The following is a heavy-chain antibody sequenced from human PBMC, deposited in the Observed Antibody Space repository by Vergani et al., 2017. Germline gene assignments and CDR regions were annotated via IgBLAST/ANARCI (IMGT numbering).Heavy chain of an antibody. J-gene: IGHJ4*02. CDR1: GGTFSSYA. Sequence: QVQLVQSGAEVKKPGSSVKVSCKASGGTFSSYAISWVRQAPGQGLEWLGRIIPIFGTANYAQKFQGRVTITADESTSTAYMELSSLSSEDPAVYYCAGHGYNSGAMNYWGQGTLVTVSS. CDR2: IIPIFGTA. V-gene: IGHV1-69*18. CDR3: AGHGYNSGAMNY. D-gene: IGHD5-24*01.